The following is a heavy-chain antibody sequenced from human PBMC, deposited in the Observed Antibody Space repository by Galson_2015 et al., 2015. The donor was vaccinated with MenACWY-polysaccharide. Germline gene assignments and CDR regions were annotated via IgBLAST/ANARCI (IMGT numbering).Heavy chain of an antibody. Sequence: SVKVSCKASGYTFTSYAMNWVRQAPGKGLEWMGWINRNTGNTACAQGFKGRFVFSLDNSVNTAYLQNSSLYAEDTAMYYCARGLSVISSPALGMDVWGQGTTVTVSS. J-gene: IGHJ6*02. V-gene: IGHV7-4-1*02. CDR1: GYTFTSYA. D-gene: IGHD3-16*02. CDR2: INRNTGNT. CDR3: ARGLSVISSPALGMDV.